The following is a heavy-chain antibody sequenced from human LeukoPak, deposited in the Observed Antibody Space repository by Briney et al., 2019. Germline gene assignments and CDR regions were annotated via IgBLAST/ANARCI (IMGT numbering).Heavy chain of an antibody. CDR1: GFTISSYS. D-gene: IGHD3-22*01. CDR2: IISSGTSI. J-gene: IGHJ4*02. CDR3: ARDSYYYDSSGPQV. V-gene: IGHV3-21*01. Sequence: PGGSLRLSCVASGFTISSYSMNWVRQAPGKGLEWVSSIISSGTSIYYADSVKGRFTISRDNAKNSVYLQMNSLRAVDTAVYYCARDSYYYDSSGPQVWGQGTLVTVSS.